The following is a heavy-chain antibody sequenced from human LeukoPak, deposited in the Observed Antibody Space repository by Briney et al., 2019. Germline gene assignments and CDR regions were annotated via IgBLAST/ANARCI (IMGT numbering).Heavy chain of an antibody. CDR2: ISSSSSYI. Sequence: GGSLRLSCAASGFTFSSYSMNWVRQAPGKGLEWVSSISSSSSYIYYADSVKGRFTISRDNAKNSLYLQMNSLRAEDTALYYCASVDYYGSGNYYNDVDYWRQGTLVTVSS. CDR1: GFTFSSYS. CDR3: ASVDYYGSGNYYNDVDY. D-gene: IGHD3-10*01. V-gene: IGHV3-21*01. J-gene: IGHJ4*02.